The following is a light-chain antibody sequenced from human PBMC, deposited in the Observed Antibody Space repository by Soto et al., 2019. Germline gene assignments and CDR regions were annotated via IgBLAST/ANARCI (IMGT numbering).Light chain of an antibody. CDR1: SSDVGGYDY. CDR3: SSYTSRNTLI. Sequence: QSVLTQPASVSGSPGQSITISCTGTSSDVGGYDYVSWYQQHPGKAPKLMIYEVSNRPSGVSNRFSGSKSGNTASLTISGLQAEGGAGYYCSSYTSRNTLIFGGGTKLTVL. J-gene: IGLJ2*01. V-gene: IGLV2-14*01. CDR2: EVS.